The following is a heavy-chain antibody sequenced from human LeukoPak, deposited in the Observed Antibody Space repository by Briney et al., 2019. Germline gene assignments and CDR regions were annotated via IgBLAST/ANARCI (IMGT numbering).Heavy chain of an antibody. CDR3: ARGGDY. Sequence: SETLSLTCAVYGGSFSGYYRSWIRQPQGEGLEWIGEINHSGSTNYNPSLKSRVTISVDTSKNQFSLKLSSVTAADTAVYYCARGGDYWGQGNLVTVSS. V-gene: IGHV4-34*01. J-gene: IGHJ4*02. CDR2: INHSGST. CDR1: GGSFSGYY.